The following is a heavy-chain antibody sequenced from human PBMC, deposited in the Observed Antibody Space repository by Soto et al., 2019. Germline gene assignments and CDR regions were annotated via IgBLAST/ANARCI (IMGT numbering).Heavy chain of an antibody. Sequence: ASVKVSCKASGYTFSTYGLVWVRQAPGQGLEWMGWISVHNGNTNTAQNLHGRVTMTTDRHTTTAYMELRSLRFEDTAVYYCARVGVGGVGSCSFRYYFDYWGQGTLVTVSS. CDR2: ISVHNGNT. J-gene: IGHJ4*02. D-gene: IGHD2-2*01. V-gene: IGHV1-18*04. CDR3: ARVGVGGVGSCSFRYYFDY. CDR1: GYTFSTYG.